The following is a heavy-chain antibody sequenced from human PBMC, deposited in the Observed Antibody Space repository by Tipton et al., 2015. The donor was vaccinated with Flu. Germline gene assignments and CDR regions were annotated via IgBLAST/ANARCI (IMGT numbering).Heavy chain of an antibody. J-gene: IGHJ4*02. CDR2: IYHSGGT. CDR3: ASWLSSSWYSSYFDY. V-gene: IGHV4-4*02. D-gene: IGHD6-13*01. Sequence: SLRLSCAVSGGSISSSNWWSWVRRPPGKGLEWIGEIYHSGGTNYNPSLKSRVTISVDKSKNQFSLKLSSVTAADTAVYHCASWLSSSWYSSYFDYWGQGTLVTVSS. CDR1: GGSISSSNW.